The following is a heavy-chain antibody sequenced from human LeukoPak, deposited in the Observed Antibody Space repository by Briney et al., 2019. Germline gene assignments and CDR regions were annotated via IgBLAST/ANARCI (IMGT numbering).Heavy chain of an antibody. Sequence: PGGSLRLSCAASGFTFSSYEMNWVRQAPGKGLEWVSSISSSSSYIYYADSVKGRFTISRDNAKNSLYLQMNSLRAEDTAVYYCARERPRGSYYNAAFDIWGQGTMVTVSS. CDR2: ISSSSSYI. J-gene: IGHJ3*02. CDR3: ARERPRGSYYNAAFDI. D-gene: IGHD3-10*01. CDR1: GFTFSSYE. V-gene: IGHV3-21*01.